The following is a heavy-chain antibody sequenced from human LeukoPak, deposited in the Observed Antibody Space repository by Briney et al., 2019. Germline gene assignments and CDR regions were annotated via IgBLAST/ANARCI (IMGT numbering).Heavy chain of an antibody. J-gene: IGHJ4*02. CDR2: IIPIFGTA. V-gene: IGHV1-69*06. CDR3: AWDYYDSRRRRYFDY. CDR1: GGTFSSYA. D-gene: IGHD3-22*01. Sequence: GASVKVSCKASGGTFSSYAISWVRQAPGQGLEWMGGIIPIFGTANYAQKFQGRVTITADKSTSTAYMELSSLRSEDTAVYYCAWDYYDSRRRRYFDYWGQGTLVTVSS.